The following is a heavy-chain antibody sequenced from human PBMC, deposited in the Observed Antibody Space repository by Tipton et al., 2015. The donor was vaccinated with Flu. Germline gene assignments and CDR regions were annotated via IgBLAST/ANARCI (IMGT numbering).Heavy chain of an antibody. CDR1: GGSISSYY. D-gene: IGHD3-22*01. J-gene: IGHJ3*02. V-gene: IGHV4-4*07. Sequence: TLSLTCTVSGGSISSYYWSWIRQPAGKGLEWIGRIYTSGSTNYNPSLKSRVTMSVDTSKNQFSLKLNSVTAADTAVYYCASGRTYYYDSSGHYYPHDAFDIWGQGTMVTVSS. CDR3: ASGRTYYYDSSGHYYPHDAFDI. CDR2: IYTSGST.